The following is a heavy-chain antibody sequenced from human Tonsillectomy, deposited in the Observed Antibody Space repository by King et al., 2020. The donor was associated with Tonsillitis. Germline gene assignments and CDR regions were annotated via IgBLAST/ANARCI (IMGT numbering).Heavy chain of an antibody. CDR2: IGGRGSST. D-gene: IGHD3-10*01. J-gene: IGHJ6*02. V-gene: IGHV3-23*04. CDR1: GFTFSSYM. Sequence: VQLVESGGGLVQPGGSLRLSGGASGFTFSSYMMSWVRQAPGRGLEGLSGIGGRGSSTYYADSAKGRFTISRDNSKNTLYLQMNSLTVEDTAVYYCAKDQEEWFGEFSGMDVWGQGTTVTVSS. CDR3: AKDQEEWFGEFSGMDV.